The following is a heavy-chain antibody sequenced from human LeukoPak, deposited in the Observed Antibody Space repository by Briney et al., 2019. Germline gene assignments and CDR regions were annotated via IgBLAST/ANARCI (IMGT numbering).Heavy chain of an antibody. J-gene: IGHJ4*02. V-gene: IGHV4-39*01. CDR3: ARRRDGYNQLDY. CDR2: IDHAGTN. CDR1: SVSIITNDYW. Sequence: SETLSLICVLSSVSIITNDYWWGWIRQPPGKGLEWIGTIDHAGTNFYNVSLKSRVTISVDTPNNQFSLRLNSVGAAETAVYYCARRRDGYNQLDYWGQGTLVTVSS. D-gene: IGHD5-24*01.